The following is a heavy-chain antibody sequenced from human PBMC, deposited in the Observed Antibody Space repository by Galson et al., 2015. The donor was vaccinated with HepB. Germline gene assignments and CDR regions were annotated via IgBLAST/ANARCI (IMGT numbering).Heavy chain of an antibody. CDR1: GFTFSSYD. Sequence: SLRLSCAASGFTFSSYDMHWVRQAPGKGLEWVAVISYDGSNKYYADSVKGRFTISRDNSKNTLYLQMNSLRAEDTAVYYCAKDRGWNGRPIGSFDYWGQGTLSPSPQ. CDR2: ISYDGSNK. D-gene: IGHD1-1*01. CDR3: AKDRGWNGRPIGSFDY. J-gene: IGHJ4*02. V-gene: IGHV3-30*18.